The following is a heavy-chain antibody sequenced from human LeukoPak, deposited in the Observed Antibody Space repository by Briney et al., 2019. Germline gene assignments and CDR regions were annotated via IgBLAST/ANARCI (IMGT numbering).Heavy chain of an antibody. Sequence: GGSLRLSCAASGLTVSSNYMSWVRQAPGKGLEWVSVIYSGGSTYYADSVKGRFTISRDNSKNTLYLQMNSLRAEDTAVYYCARGLMVRGVLFDYWGQGTLVTASS. J-gene: IGHJ4*02. D-gene: IGHD3-10*01. CDR2: IYSGGST. V-gene: IGHV3-53*01. CDR3: ARGLMVRGVLFDY. CDR1: GLTVSSNY.